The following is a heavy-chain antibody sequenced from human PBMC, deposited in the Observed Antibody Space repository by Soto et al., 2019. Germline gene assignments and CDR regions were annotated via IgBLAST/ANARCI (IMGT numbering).Heavy chain of an antibody. CDR3: ARRLQWQMRPLDS. CDR2: INTLSSAI. Sequence: PRGSLRLSCACSVFTFSDYYMAWIGQAPGKGLEWVSYINTLSSAIYYADSVKGRFTISRDNAKNSLYLQMNSLRAEDTAVYYCARRLQWQMRPLDSWGRGTMVTVSS. CDR1: VFTFSDYY. J-gene: IGHJ4*02. V-gene: IGHV3-11*01. D-gene: IGHD6-19*01.